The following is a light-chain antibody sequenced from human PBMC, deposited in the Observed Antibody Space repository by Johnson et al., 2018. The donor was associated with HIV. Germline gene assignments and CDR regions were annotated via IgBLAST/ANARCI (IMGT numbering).Light chain of an antibody. CDR3: GTWDSSLGSHYV. V-gene: IGLV1-51*01. CDR1: SSNIGNNY. Sequence: QSVLTQPPSVSAAPGQKVTVSCSGSSSNIGNNYVSWYQQFPGTAPKLLIYDNNKRPSGIPDRFSASKSGTSATLDITGLQTGDEADYYCGTWDSSLGSHYVLGSGTEVTVL. J-gene: IGLJ1*01. CDR2: DNN.